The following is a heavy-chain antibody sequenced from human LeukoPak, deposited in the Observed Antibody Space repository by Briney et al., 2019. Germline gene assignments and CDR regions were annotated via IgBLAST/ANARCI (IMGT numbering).Heavy chain of an antibody. Sequence: ASVKVSCKVSGYTLTELSMHWVRQAPGKGLEWMGGFDPEDGETIYAQKFQGRVTMTEDTSTDTAYMELRSLRSDDTAVYYCARDSSGWYHWFDPWGQGTRVTVSS. V-gene: IGHV1-24*01. D-gene: IGHD6-19*01. CDR1: GYTLTELS. J-gene: IGHJ5*02. CDR3: ARDSSGWYHWFDP. CDR2: FDPEDGET.